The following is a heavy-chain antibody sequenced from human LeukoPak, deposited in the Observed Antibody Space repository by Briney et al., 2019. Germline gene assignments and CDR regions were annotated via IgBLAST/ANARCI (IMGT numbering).Heavy chain of an antibody. J-gene: IGHJ4*02. CDR2: INSDGSST. CDR1: GFTFSSYW. CDR3: ARVSYYYGSGSYRPTAVYYFDY. D-gene: IGHD3-10*01. V-gene: IGHV3-74*01. Sequence: PGGSLRLSCAASGFTFSSYWMHWVRQAPGKGLVWVSRINSDGSSTSYADSGKGRFTISRDNAKNTLYLQMNSLRAEDTAVYYCARVSYYYGSGSYRPTAVYYFDYWGQGTLVTVSS.